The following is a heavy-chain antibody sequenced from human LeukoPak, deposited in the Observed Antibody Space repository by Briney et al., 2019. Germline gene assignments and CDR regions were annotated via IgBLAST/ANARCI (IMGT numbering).Heavy chain of an antibody. V-gene: IGHV3-48*03. CDR3: ARDAGYCSGGSCYPDFDY. J-gene: IGHJ4*02. CDR1: GFTFSSYE. CDR2: ISSSGSTI. Sequence: SGGSLRLSCAASGFTFSSYEMNWVRQAPGKGLEWVSYISSSGSTIYYADSVKGRFTISRDNAKNSLYLQMNSLRAEDTAVYYCARDAGYCSGGSCYPDFDYWGQGTLVTVSS. D-gene: IGHD2-15*01.